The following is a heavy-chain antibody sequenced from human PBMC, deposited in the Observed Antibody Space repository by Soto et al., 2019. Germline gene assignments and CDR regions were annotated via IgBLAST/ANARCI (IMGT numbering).Heavy chain of an antibody. Sequence: EVQLVESGGGLVQPGRSLRLSCAASGFTFDDYAMHWVRQAPGKGLEWVSGISWNSGSIGYADSVKGRFTISRDNAKNSLYLQMNSLRAEDTALYYCAKDAADYDFRSGYPRLGAFDIWRQGTMVTVSS. CDR1: GFTFDDYA. CDR2: ISWNSGSI. J-gene: IGHJ3*02. CDR3: AKDAADYDFRSGYPRLGAFDI. V-gene: IGHV3-9*01. D-gene: IGHD3-3*01.